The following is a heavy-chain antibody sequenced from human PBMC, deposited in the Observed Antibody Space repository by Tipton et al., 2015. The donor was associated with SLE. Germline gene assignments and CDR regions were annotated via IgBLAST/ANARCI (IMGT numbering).Heavy chain of an antibody. V-gene: IGHV4-59*08. D-gene: IGHD5/OR15-5a*01. CDR2: IHYNRDT. Sequence: LRLSCTVSGASVSSHYWNWIRQTPGKGLEWIGYIHYNRDTNYHPSLKSRVTISVDTSKNEFSLEMSSMTAADTAVHYCVRHEVSGIGYFQHWGQGTLVTVSS. CDR3: VRHEVSGIGYFQH. CDR1: GASVSSHY. J-gene: IGHJ1*01.